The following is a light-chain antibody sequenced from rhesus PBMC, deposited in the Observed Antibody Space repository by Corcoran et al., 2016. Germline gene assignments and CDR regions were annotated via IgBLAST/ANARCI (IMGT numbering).Light chain of an antibody. CDR1: ENANNY. Sequence: DIQMTQSPSSLSASVGDRVTITCRASENANNYLHWYQQKPGKAPKLLIYAASTLQIGVPSRFSGSGSGTYYTFTISSLQPEDVATYYCQHSYGTPRTFGQGTKVEIK. V-gene: IGKV1-74*01. J-gene: IGKJ1*01. CDR3: QHSYGTPRT. CDR2: AAS.